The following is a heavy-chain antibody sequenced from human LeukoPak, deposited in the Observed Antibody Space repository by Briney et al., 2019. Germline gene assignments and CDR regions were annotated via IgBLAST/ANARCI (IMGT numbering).Heavy chain of an antibody. J-gene: IGHJ5*02. V-gene: IGHV1-69*13. CDR3: ARSGIMTTGPSLSFDP. D-gene: IGHD4-11*01. CDR1: GGTFSSYA. Sequence: SVKVYCKASGGTFSSYAISWVRQAPGQGLEWMGVIIPIFGTANYAQKFQGRVTITADESTSTAYMELGSLRSEDTAVYYCARSGIMTTGPSLSFDPWGQGTLVTVSS. CDR2: IIPIFGTA.